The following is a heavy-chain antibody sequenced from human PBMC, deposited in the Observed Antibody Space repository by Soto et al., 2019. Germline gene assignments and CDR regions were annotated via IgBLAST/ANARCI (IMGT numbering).Heavy chain of an antibody. D-gene: IGHD4-17*01. CDR3: AREMDYGDFAFDY. CDR2: IYYSGST. V-gene: IGHV4-59*01. CDR1: GGSISSYY. Sequence: SETLSLTYTVSGGSISSYYWSWIRQPPGKGLEWIGYIYYSGSTNYNPSLKSRVTISVDTSKNQFSLKLSSVTAADTAVYYCAREMDYGDFAFDYWGQGTLVTVSS. J-gene: IGHJ4*02.